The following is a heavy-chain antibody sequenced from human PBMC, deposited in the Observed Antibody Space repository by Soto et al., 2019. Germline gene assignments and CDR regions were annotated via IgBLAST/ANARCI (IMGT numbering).Heavy chain of an antibody. J-gene: IGHJ4*02. CDR2: IYSGGST. CDR1: GFTVSSNY. D-gene: IGHD4-4*01. V-gene: IGHV3-66*01. Sequence: GGSLRLSCAASGFTVSSNYMSWVRQAPGKGLEWVSVIYSGGSTYYADSVKGRFTISRDNSKNTLYLQMNSLRAEDTAVYYCARRTHSSHDYSNPFDYWGQGTLVTVSS. CDR3: ARRTHSSHDYSNPFDY.